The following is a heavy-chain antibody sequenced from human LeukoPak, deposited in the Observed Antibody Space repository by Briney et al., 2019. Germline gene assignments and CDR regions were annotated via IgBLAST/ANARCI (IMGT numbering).Heavy chain of an antibody. J-gene: IGHJ6*02. CDR2: IYHSGST. CDR3: ARDYPGRYFDWPGGYYYGMDV. D-gene: IGHD3-9*01. Sequence: SETLSLTCTVSGYSISSGYYWGWIRQPPGKGLEWIGSIYHSGSTYYNPSLKSRVTISVDTSKNQFSLKLSSVTAADTAMYYCARDYPGRYFDWPGGYYYGMDVWGQGTTVTVSS. V-gene: IGHV4-38-2*02. CDR1: GYSISSGYY.